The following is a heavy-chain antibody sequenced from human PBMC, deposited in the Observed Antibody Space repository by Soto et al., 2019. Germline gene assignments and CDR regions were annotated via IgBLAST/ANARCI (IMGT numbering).Heavy chain of an antibody. D-gene: IGHD2-15*01. CDR2: INAGNGNT. CDR1: GYTFTNYG. V-gene: IGHV1-3*01. Sequence: ASVKVSCKASGYTFTNYGISWVRQAPGQRLEWMGWINAGNGNTKCSQKFQDRVTITRDTSASTAYMELSSLRSEDTAVYYCARGESVVGDYWGQGTLVTVSS. J-gene: IGHJ4*02. CDR3: ARGESVVGDY.